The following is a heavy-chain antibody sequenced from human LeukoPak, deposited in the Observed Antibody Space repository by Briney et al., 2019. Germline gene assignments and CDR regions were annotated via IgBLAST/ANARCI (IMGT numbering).Heavy chain of an antibody. V-gene: IGHV4-4*07. CDR1: GGSISGYY. J-gene: IGHJ4*02. Sequence: PSETLSLTCTVSGGSISGYYWNWIRHPAGKGREGIGRIYTSGSTNYNPSLKRRVTMSVDTSKNQFSLKLFSVTAADTAVYYCARDLGGYNYGYSFDYWGQGTLVTVSS. CDR2: IYTSGST. D-gene: IGHD5-18*01. CDR3: ARDLGGYNYGYSFDY.